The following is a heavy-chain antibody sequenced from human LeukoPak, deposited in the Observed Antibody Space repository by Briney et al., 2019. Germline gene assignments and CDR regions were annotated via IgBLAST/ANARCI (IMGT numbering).Heavy chain of an antibody. Sequence: PGGSLRLSCATSGFTFSRYGIHWVRQAPGKGLEWVANIKQDGSEKYYVDSVKGRFTISRDNAKNSLYLQMNSLRAEDTAVYYCARGIVGIAYYYCYMDVWGKGTTVTVSS. D-gene: IGHD6-13*01. V-gene: IGHV3-7*01. CDR1: GFTFSRYG. CDR2: IKQDGSEK. CDR3: ARGIVGIAYYYCYMDV. J-gene: IGHJ6*03.